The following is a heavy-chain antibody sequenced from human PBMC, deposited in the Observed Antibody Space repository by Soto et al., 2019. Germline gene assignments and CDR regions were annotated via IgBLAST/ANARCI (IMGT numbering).Heavy chain of an antibody. D-gene: IGHD3-3*01. CDR1: GGSISSGGYY. CDR3: ARTATVFGVGDAFNI. V-gene: IGHV4-31*03. CDR2: IYYNGST. Sequence: QVQLQESGPGLVKPSQTLSLTCTVSGGSISSGGYYWSWIRQHPGKGLEWIGYIYYNGSTYYNPSLKSRVTISVDASENQISLKVISVTAANTAVYYCARTATVFGVGDAFNIWGQGTMVTVSS. J-gene: IGHJ3*02.